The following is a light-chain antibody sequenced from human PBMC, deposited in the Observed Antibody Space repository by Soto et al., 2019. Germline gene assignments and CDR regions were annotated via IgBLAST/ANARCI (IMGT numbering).Light chain of an antibody. CDR3: QQYANWPKT. CDR1: QRASSSY. Sequence: EVVLTQSPGTRSLSPGERVSLSCRASQRASSSYLSWYQQKPGQAPSLLXYGASSRATGIPDRLSGSGSETEFTLTISSLQSEDLAVYYCQQYANWPKTFGQGTKVDIK. V-gene: IGKV3-20*01. J-gene: IGKJ1*01. CDR2: GAS.